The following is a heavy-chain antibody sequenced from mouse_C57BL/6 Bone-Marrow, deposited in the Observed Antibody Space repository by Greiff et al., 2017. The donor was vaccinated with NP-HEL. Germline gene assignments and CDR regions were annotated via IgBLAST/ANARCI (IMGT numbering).Heavy chain of an antibody. J-gene: IGHJ3*01. D-gene: IGHD2-1*01. V-gene: IGHV1-61*01. CDR2: IYPSDSET. CDR3: ARGNPAWFAY. Sequence: VQLQQSGAELVRPGSSVKLSCKASGYTFTSYWMDWVKQRPGQGLEWIGNIYPSDSETHYNQKFKDKATLTVDKSSSTAYMQLSSLTSEDSAVYYCARGNPAWFAYWGQGTLVTVSA. CDR1: GYTFTSYW.